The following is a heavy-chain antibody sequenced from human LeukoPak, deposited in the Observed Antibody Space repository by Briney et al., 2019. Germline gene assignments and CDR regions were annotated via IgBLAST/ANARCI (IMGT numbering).Heavy chain of an antibody. CDR1: GGSYSGYY. D-gene: IGHD5-18*01. J-gene: IGHJ4*02. CDR3: ARSFSGYSYGRLVY. CDR2: INHSGST. V-gene: IGHV4-34*01. Sequence: SETLSLTCAVYGGSYSGYYWSWIRQPPGKGLEWIGEINHSGSTNYNPSLKSRVTISVDASKNQFSLKLSSVTAADTAVYYCARSFSGYSYGRLVYWGQGTLVTVSS.